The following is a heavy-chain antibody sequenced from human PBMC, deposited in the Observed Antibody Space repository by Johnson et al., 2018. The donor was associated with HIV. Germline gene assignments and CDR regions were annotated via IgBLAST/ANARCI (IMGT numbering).Heavy chain of an antibody. CDR3: AKGLKLGSGDDAFDI. V-gene: IGHV3-30*02. D-gene: IGHD7-27*01. Sequence: QMLLVESGGGVVQPGGSLRLSCAASGFTFSSYGMHWVRQAPGKGLEWVAFIRYDGSNIYYADSVKGRFTISRDNSQNTLYLQMNRLRAEDTAVYCCAKGLKLGSGDDAFDIWGQGTMVTVSS. CDR2: IRYDGSNI. J-gene: IGHJ3*02. CDR1: GFTFSSYG.